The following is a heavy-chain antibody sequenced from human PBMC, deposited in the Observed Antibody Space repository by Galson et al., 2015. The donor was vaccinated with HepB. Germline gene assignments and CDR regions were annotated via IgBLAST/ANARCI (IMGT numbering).Heavy chain of an antibody. J-gene: IGHJ4*02. CDR1: GFTFSSYG. CDR3: AKRGITMVRGVGFYYFDY. Sequence: SLRLSCAASGFTFSSYGMHWVRQAPGKGLEWVAFIRYDGSNKYYADSVKGRFTISRDNSKNTLYLQMNSLRAEDTAVYYCAKRGITMVRGVGFYYFDYWGQGTLVTVSS. CDR2: IRYDGSNK. V-gene: IGHV3-30*02. D-gene: IGHD3-10*01.